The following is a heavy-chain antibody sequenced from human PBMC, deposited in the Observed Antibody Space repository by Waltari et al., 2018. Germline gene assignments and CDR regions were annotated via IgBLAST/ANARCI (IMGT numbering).Heavy chain of an antibody. Sequence: QVQLVQTGAEVQTPGASVKVSCKASGYIFTGFYIHWVRQAPGRGLEWMGWINSNGGGTNLAQKFQGRVALTRDTSVNTVHMEVSSLTSDDTATYYCARSWTGFSPFPLGFWGQGTPVIVSS. CDR2: INSNGGGT. V-gene: IGHV1-2*02. CDR1: GYIFTGFY. CDR3: ARSWTGFSPFPLGF. J-gene: IGHJ4*02. D-gene: IGHD2-8*02.